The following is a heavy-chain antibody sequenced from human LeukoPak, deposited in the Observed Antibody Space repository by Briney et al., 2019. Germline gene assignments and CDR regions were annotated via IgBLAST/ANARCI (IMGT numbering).Heavy chain of an antibody. Sequence: GGSLRLSCAASGFSFSTYWTSWVRQAPGKGLEWVANIKQDGSDIYYVNSVKGRFIISRDNAKNSLYLQMSSLRAEDTAVYYCTRGGRLHPQSPYWGQGTLVTVSS. V-gene: IGHV3-7*01. D-gene: IGHD3-16*01. CDR2: IKQDGSDI. CDR3: TRGGRLHPQSPY. CDR1: GFSFSTYW. J-gene: IGHJ4*02.